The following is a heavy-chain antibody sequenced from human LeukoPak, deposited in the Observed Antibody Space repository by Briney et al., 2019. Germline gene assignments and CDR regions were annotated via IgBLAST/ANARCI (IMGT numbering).Heavy chain of an antibody. CDR2: ISSSSSYI. J-gene: IGHJ3*02. Sequence: PGGSLRLSCAASGFTFDDYAMNWVRQAPGKGLEWVSSISSSSSYIYYADSVKGRFTISRDNAKNSLYLQMNSLRAEDTAVYYCARDFVRDGFLGDDAFDIWGQGTMVTVSS. D-gene: IGHD5-24*01. CDR3: ARDFVRDGFLGDDAFDI. V-gene: IGHV3-21*01. CDR1: GFTFDDYA.